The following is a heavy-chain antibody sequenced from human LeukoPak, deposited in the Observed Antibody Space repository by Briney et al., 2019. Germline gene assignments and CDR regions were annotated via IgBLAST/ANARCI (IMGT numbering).Heavy chain of an antibody. Sequence: GVSLRLSCAASGFTFSSSSMNWVRQAPGKGLEWVSYISSSSSTIYYADSVKGRFTISRDNAKNSLYLQMNSLRAEDTAVYYCARDRGDYDAFDIWGQGTMVTVSS. J-gene: IGHJ3*02. CDR3: ARDRGDYDAFDI. D-gene: IGHD4-17*01. CDR1: GFTFSSSS. V-gene: IGHV3-48*01. CDR2: ISSSSSTI.